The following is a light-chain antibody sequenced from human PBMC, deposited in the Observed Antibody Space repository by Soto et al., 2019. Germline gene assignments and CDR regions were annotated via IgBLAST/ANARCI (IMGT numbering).Light chain of an antibody. V-gene: IGKV3-15*01. CDR1: LSVSSN. Sequence: EIVMTRSPATLSVSPGEGATLSCRASLSVSSNLAWYQQKPGQAPRLLIYGASTRATGIPARFSGSGSGTEFTLTISSLQSEDFAVYCCQQYNNWPWTFGQGTKVDIK. J-gene: IGKJ1*01. CDR2: GAS. CDR3: QQYNNWPWT.